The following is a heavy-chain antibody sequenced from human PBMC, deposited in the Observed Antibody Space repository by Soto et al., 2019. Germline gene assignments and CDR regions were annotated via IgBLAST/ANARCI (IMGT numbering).Heavy chain of an antibody. J-gene: IGHJ5*02. CDR2: ISSSGSTI. CDR1: GFTFSDYY. CDR3: ARDTTITSVLEVLGWFDP. D-gene: IGHD1-20*01. V-gene: IGHV3-11*01. Sequence: VGSLRLSCAASGFTFSDYYMSWIRQAPGKGLEWVSYISSSGSTIYYADSVKGRFTISRDNAKNSLYLQMNSLRAEDTAVYYCARDTTITSVLEVLGWFDPWGQGTLVTVS.